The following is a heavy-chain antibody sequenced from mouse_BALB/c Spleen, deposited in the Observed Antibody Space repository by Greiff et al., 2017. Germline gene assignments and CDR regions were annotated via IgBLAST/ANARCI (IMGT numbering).Heavy chain of an antibody. J-gene: IGHJ2*01. Sequence: DVHLVESGPGLVKPSQSLSLTCTVTGYSITSDYAWNWIRQFPGNKLEWMGYISYSGSTSYNPSLKSRISITRDTSKNQFFLQLNSVTTEDTATYYCAREGPNYFDYWGQGTTLTVSS. V-gene: IGHV3-2*02. CDR1: GYSITSDYA. CDR2: ISYSGST. D-gene: IGHD3-3*01. CDR3: AREGPNYFDY.